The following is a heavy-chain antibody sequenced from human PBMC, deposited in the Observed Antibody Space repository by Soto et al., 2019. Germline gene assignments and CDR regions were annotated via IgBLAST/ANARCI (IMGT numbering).Heavy chain of an antibody. J-gene: IGHJ4*02. V-gene: IGHV4-34*01. CDR3: ARRVYDYIWGSYRHPAFDY. D-gene: IGHD3-16*02. Sequence: QVQLQQWGAGLLKPSETLSLTCAVYGGSFSGYYWSWIRQPPGKGLEWIGEINHSGSTNYNPSLKGRVTISVDTSKNQFSLKLSSVTAADTAVYYCARRVYDYIWGSYRHPAFDYWGQGTLVTVSS. CDR1: GGSFSGYY. CDR2: INHSGST.